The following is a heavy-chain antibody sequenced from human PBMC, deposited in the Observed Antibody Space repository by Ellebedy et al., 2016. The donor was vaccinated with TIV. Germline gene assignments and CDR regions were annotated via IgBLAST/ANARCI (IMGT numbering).Heavy chain of an antibody. J-gene: IGHJ3*01. CDR1: GGSISDGDYY. Sequence: MPSETLSLTCTVSGGSISDGDYYWDWIRQSPGKGLEWIGSIHYRGSTYYNPSLKSRLTISLDTSKNQFSLNLSSVTAADTAVYYCARDPVGVGPAFDVWGQGTMVTVSS. CDR3: ARDPVGVGPAFDV. D-gene: IGHD4-23*01. CDR2: IHYRGST. V-gene: IGHV4-39*07.